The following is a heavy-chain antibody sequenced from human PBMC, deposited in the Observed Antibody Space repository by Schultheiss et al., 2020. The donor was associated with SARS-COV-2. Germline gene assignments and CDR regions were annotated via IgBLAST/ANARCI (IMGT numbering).Heavy chain of an antibody. CDR2: INHSGST. CDR3: ARHAAAVNYDY. D-gene: IGHD6-13*01. CDR1: GGSISSYY. V-gene: IGHV4-34*01. J-gene: IGHJ4*02. Sequence: SETLSLTCTVSGGSISSYYWSWIRQPPGKGLEWIGEINHSGSTNYNPSLKSRVTISVDTSKNQFSLKLSSVTAADTAVYYCARHAAAVNYDYWGQGTLVTVSS.